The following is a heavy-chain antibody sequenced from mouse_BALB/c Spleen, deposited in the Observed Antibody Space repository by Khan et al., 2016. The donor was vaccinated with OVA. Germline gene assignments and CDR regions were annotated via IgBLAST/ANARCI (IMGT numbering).Heavy chain of an antibody. CDR1: GYTFTTYW. CDR3: TRDGIDY. J-gene: IGHJ2*01. V-gene: IGHV1-7*01. D-gene: IGHD2-3*01. CDR2: INPTSGYT. Sequence: QVQLKQSGAELAKPGASVKMSCKASGYTFTTYWMHWVKQRPGQGLEWIGYINPTSGYTDYNEKFKDRATLSADKSSSTAYMQPSSLTSEDSAVYYCTRDGIDYWGQGTTLTGSS.